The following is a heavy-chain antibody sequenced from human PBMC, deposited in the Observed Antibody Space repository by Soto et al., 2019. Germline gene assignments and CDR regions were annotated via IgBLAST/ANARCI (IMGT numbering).Heavy chain of an antibody. CDR2: INSDGSDT. Sequence: WGSLRLSCAASGFTLSGHWMHWVRQAPGKGLVWVSRINSDGSDTSHADSVKGRFTVSRDNARNTLYLQMNSLTVEDTAVYYCIRSAPRTSGWFDPWGQGTLVTVSS. D-gene: IGHD2-2*01. V-gene: IGHV3-74*01. J-gene: IGHJ5*02. CDR1: GFTLSGHW. CDR3: IRSAPRTSGWFDP.